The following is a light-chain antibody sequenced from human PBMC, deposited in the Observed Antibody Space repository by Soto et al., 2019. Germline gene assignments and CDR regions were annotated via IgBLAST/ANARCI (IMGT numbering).Light chain of an antibody. V-gene: IGLV2-14*01. CDR3: SSYTSSSPYVV. CDR1: SSXVGGYNY. Sequence: QSVLTQPASVSGSPGQSITISCTGTSSXVGGYNYVSWYQQHPGKAPKLMIYDVSNRPSGVSNRFSGSKSGNTASLTISGLQAEDEADYYCSSYTSSSPYVVFGGGTKLTVL. CDR2: DVS. J-gene: IGLJ2*01.